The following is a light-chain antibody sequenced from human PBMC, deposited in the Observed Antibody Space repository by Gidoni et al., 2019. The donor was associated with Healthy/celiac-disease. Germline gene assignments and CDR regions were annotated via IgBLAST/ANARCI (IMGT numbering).Light chain of an antibody. CDR1: QSVSSSY. J-gene: IGKJ2*01. V-gene: IGKV3-20*01. Sequence: IVLTPSPGTLSLSPGETATLSCRASQSVSSSYFAWYQQKPGQAPRLLIYGASSRATGIPDRFSGSGSGTDFTLTISRLEPEDFAVYYCQQYGSSPRTFGQGTKLEIK. CDR2: GAS. CDR3: QQYGSSPRT.